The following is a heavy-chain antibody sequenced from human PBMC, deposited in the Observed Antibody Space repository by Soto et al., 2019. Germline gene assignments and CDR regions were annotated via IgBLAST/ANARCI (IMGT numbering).Heavy chain of an antibody. V-gene: IGHV1-69*13. CDR1: GGTFSSYA. D-gene: IGHD5-12*01. J-gene: IGHJ6*02. CDR3: ARDTGDIVATISPSTGGMDV. Sequence: SVKVSCKASGGTFSSYAISWVRQAPGQGLEWMGGIIPIFGTANYAQKFQGRVTITADESTSTAYMELSSLRSEDTAVYYCARDTGDIVATISPSTGGMDVWGQGTTVTVSS. CDR2: IIPIFGTA.